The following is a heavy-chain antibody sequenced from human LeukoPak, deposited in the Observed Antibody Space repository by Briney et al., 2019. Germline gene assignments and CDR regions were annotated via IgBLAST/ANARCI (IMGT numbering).Heavy chain of an antibody. Sequence: GGSLRLSCAASGFTFSRYWMSWVRQAPGKGLEWVANIKQDGSEKYYVDSVKGRFTISKDNAKNSLYLQMNSLRAEDTAVYYCSRDKYHSRDYWGKGTLVKVSS. CDR3: SRDKYHSRDY. V-gene: IGHV3-7*01. D-gene: IGHD3-22*01. CDR1: GFTFSRYW. J-gene: IGHJ4*02. CDR2: IKQDGSEK.